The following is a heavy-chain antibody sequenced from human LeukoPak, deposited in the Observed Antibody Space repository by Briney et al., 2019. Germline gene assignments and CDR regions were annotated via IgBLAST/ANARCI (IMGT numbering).Heavy chain of an antibody. J-gene: IGHJ4*02. CDR2: ISAYNGNT. D-gene: IGHD3-10*01. CDR3: ARGPRGYYGSGTTPPFDY. CDR1: GYTFTSYY. Sequence: GASVKVSCKASGYTFTSYYMHWVRQAPGQGLEWMGWISAYNGNTNYAQKLQGRVTMTTDTSTSTAYMELRSLRSEDTAVYYCARGPRGYYGSGTTPPFDYWGQGTLVTVSS. V-gene: IGHV1-18*04.